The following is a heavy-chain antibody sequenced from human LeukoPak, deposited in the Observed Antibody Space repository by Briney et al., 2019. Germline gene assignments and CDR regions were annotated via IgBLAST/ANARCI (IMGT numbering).Heavy chain of an antibody. CDR2: ISSSGSTI. CDR3: ARAAQFAVVISGRYDAFDI. V-gene: IGHV3-11*04. Sequence: PGGSLRLSCAASGFTFSDYYMSWIRQAPGKGLEWVSYISSSGSTIYYADSVKGRFTISRDNAKNSLYLQMNSLRAEDTAVYYCARAAQFAVVISGRYDAFDIWGQGTMVTVSS. D-gene: IGHD3-3*01. J-gene: IGHJ3*02. CDR1: GFTFSDYY.